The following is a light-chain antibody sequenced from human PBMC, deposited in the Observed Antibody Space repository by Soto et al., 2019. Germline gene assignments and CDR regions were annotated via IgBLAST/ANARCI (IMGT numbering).Light chain of an antibody. CDR3: QQYGRSPWT. J-gene: IGKJ1*01. V-gene: IGKV3-20*01. Sequence: EIVLTQSPGTLSLSQGERATLSCRASQSVSNNYLAWYQQKPGQAPRLLIYGASNRATGIPDRFSGSGSGTDFTLTISGLEPEDFAVYFCQQYGRSPWTFGQGTKVDIK. CDR1: QSVSNNY. CDR2: GAS.